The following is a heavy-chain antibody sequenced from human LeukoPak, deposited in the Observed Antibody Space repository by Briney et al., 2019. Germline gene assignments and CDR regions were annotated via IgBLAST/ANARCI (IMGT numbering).Heavy chain of an antibody. D-gene: IGHD2-2*01. V-gene: IGHV3-49*03. CDR1: GFTFGDYA. Sequence: GGSLRLSCTASGFTFGDYAMSWFRQAPGKGLEWVGLIRSEAYGGTTEYAASVKGRFTISRDNAKNSLYLQMSSLRAEDTAVYYCARDHAYRTDYWGQGTLVTVSS. CDR3: ARDHAYRTDY. CDR2: IRSEAYGGTT. J-gene: IGHJ4*02.